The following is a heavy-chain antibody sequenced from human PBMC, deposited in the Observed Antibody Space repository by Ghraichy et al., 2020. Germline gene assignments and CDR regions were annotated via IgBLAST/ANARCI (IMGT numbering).Heavy chain of an antibody. CDR2: INHGGIT. J-gene: IGHJ4*02. Sequence: SETLSLTCAVYGGSFSGYYWSWVRQPPGKGLEWIGEINHGGITEYNPSLKSRVTISIDTSKKQLSLRLNSVTAADTAVYYCATGVLRFVEWQNDSWGQGTLVTVSS. CDR3: ATGVLRFVEWQNDS. V-gene: IGHV4-34*01. CDR1: GGSFSGYY. D-gene: IGHD3-3*01.